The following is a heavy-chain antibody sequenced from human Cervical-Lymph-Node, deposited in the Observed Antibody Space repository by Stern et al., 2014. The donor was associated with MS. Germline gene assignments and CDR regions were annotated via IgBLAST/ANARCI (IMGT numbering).Heavy chain of an antibody. D-gene: IGHD2-8*01. CDR2: ITYDGNHK. V-gene: IGHV3-30*03. J-gene: IGHJ4*02. Sequence: VQLLESGGAVVQPGGSLRLSCAASGFTFSSYGMHWVRQAPGKGLEWVTVITYDGNHKYYAASVKGRFTISRDNSKSTLHLQMNSVTPDDTAIYYCARDYEDTSMLFDHWGQGTLVTVSS. CDR1: GFTFSSYG. CDR3: ARDYEDTSMLFDH.